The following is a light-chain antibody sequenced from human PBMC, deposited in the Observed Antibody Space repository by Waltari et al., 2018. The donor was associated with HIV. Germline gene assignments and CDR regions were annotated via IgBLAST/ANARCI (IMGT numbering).Light chain of an antibody. J-gene: IGLJ2*01. V-gene: IGLV8-61*01. Sequence: QTVVTQEPSLSVSPGTTITLTCGLDSGSVSTSYFPSWYQVTPGQPQRRLLYNTDVRSAGVADRFSGDIVGNKEAITRTWAQAEDESLDYCVRYVRSGRVFGGGTKLTVL. CDR3: VRYVRSGRV. CDR2: NTD. CDR1: SGSVSTSYF.